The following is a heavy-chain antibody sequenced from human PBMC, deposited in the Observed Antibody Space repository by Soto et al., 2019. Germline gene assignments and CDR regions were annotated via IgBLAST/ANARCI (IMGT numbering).Heavy chain of an antibody. D-gene: IGHD5-18*01. V-gene: IGHV4-34*01. J-gene: IGHJ4*02. CDR1: GGSFSGYY. Sequence: QVQLQQWGAGLLKPSETLSPTCAVYGGSFSGYYWSWIRQPPGKGLEWIGEINHSGSTNYNPSLKSRVTISVDTSKNQFSLKLSSVTAADTAVYYCARGPLPDKIWLPLCYWGQGTLVTVSS. CDR3: ARGPLPDKIWLPLCY. CDR2: INHSGST.